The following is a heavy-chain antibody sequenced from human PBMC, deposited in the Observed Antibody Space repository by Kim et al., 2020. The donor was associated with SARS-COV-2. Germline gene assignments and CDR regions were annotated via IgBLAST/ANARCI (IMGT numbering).Heavy chain of an antibody. CDR1: GGSISSSSYY. V-gene: IGHV4-39*01. CDR3: ASDVDTAIYY. CDR2: IYYSGST. D-gene: IGHD5-18*01. Sequence: SETLSLTCTVSGGSISSSSYYWGWIRQPPGKGLEWIGSIYYSGSTYYNPSLKSRVTISVETSKNQFSLKLSSVTAADTAVYYCASDVDTAIYYWGQGTLVTVSS. J-gene: IGHJ4*02.